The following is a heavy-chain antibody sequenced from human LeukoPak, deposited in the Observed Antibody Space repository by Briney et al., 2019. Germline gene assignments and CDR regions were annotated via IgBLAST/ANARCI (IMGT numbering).Heavy chain of an antibody. CDR3: ATRKCSISACRASSYRCMDD. V-gene: IGHV3-7*01. CDR2: IKEDGGEA. Sequence: GGSLRLSCETSGFMFSSYWMTWVRQAPGKGLEWVANIKEDGGEANYVGSVKGRFTVSRDNAKQSLYLQMNSLRVEDTAIYYCATRKCSISACRASSYRCMDDWGKGTTVTVSS. CDR1: GFMFSSYW. J-gene: IGHJ6*03. D-gene: IGHD2-2*01.